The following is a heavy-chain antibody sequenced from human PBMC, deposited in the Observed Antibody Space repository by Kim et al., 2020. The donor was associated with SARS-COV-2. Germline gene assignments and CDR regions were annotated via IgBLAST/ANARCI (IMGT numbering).Heavy chain of an antibody. CDR1: GGSIRTKNTY. Sequence: SETLSLTCTVSGGSIRTKNTYWAWIRQPPGKGLEWIGSMYYTGNTYYNPSLKSRVTISADTSKNQFSLKLKSVTATDTSIYYCAKQGALDPWGQGILVTVSS. CDR2: MYYTGNT. V-gene: IGHV4-39*01. CDR3: AKQGALDP. J-gene: IGHJ5*02.